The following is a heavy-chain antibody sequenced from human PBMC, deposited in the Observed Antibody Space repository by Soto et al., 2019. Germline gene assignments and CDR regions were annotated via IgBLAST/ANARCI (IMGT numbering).Heavy chain of an antibody. J-gene: IGHJ6*02. CDR3: ARDLKAGVATANYYYYYGIDV. CDR2: ISAYNGNT. D-gene: IGHD5-12*01. CDR1: GYTFTSYG. V-gene: IGHV1-18*01. Sequence: QVQLGQSGAEVKKPGASVKVSCKASGYTFTSYGISWVRQAPGQGLEWMGWISAYNGNTNYAQKLKGRVPMTSDTSTSTAYMELRSLRSDDTAVYYCARDLKAGVATANYYYYYGIDVWGQGTTVTVSS.